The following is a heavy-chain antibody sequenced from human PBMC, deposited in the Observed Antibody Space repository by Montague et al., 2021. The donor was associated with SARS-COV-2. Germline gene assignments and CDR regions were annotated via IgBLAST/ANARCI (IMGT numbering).Heavy chain of an antibody. CDR2: IDPSDSYT. J-gene: IGHJ2*01. CDR3: ARLLGGSYLYWYFDL. V-gene: IGHV5-10-1*01. Sequence: QSGAEVKKPGESLRISCKGSGYSFTSYWISWVRQMPGKGLEWMGRIDPSDSYTNYSPSFQGHVTISADKSISTAYLQWSSLKALDTAMYYCARLLGGSYLYWYFDLWGRGTLVTVSS. CDR1: GYSFTSYW. D-gene: IGHD1-26*01.